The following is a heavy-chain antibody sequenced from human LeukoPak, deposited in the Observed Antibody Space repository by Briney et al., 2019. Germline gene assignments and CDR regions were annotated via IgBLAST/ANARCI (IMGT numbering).Heavy chain of an antibody. J-gene: IGHJ4*02. D-gene: IGHD2-15*01. CDR2: ISAYNGNT. V-gene: IGHV1-18*01. CDR1: GYTFTSYG. CDR3: ARVRYCSGGSCRNFDY. Sequence: GASVKVSCKASGYTFTSYGISWVRQAPGQGLEWMGWISAYNGNTNYAQKLQGRVTMTTDTSTSTAYMELRSLRSDDTAVYYCARVRYCSGGSCRNFDYWGQGTLVTVSS.